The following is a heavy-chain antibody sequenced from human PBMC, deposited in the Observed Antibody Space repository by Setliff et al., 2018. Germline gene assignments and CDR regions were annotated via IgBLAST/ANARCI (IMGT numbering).Heavy chain of an antibody. V-gene: IGHV3-23*01. J-gene: IGHJ3*02. CDR2: ISGYGSRT. D-gene: IGHD6-19*01. Sequence: PGGSLRLSCAASGFIFSTYWMSWVRQAPGKGLEWVSGISGYGSRTYYADSVKGRSTISRDNSQNTMYLQMNSLRAEDTAVYYCIRDTSGRDAFDIWGQGTMVTVSS. CDR1: GFIFSTYW. CDR3: IRDTSGRDAFDI.